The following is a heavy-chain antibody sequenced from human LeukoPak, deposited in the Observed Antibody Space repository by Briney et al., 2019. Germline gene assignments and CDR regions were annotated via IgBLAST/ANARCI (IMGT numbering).Heavy chain of an antibody. D-gene: IGHD2-15*01. CDR2: ISGSGGST. CDR1: GFTFSRYA. J-gene: IGHJ3*02. CDR3: AKLSGGSLAAFDI. Sequence: GGSLRLSCAASGFTFSRYAMSWVRQAPGKGLEWVSAISGSGGSTYYADSVKGRFTISRDNSKNTLYLQMNSLRAEDTAVYYCAKLSGGSLAAFDIWGQGTMVTVSS. V-gene: IGHV3-23*01.